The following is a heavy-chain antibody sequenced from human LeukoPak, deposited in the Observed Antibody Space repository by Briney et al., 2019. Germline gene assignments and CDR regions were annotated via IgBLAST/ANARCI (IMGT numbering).Heavy chain of an antibody. CDR1: GGSFSGYY. J-gene: IGHJ6*02. D-gene: IGHD1-1*01. V-gene: IGHV4-34*01. CDR3: ARSLDYYYYGMDV. CDR2: INHSGST. Sequence: SETLSLTCAVYGGSFSGYYWSWIRQPPEKGLEWIGKINHSGSTNYNPSLMSRVTISVDTSKNQFSLKLSSVTAADTAVYYCARSLDYYYYGMDVWGQGTTVTVSS.